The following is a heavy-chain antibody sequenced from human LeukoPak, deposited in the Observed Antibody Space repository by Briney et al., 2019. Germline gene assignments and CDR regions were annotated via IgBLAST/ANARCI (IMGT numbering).Heavy chain of an antibody. CDR2: SSDRHYGYTT. CDR1: GFTFTDHR. V-gene: IGHV3-72*01. Sequence: PGGSLRLSCAVSGFTFTDHRMDWVREVPGKRPQAVGRSSDRHYGYTTVYAASVQGRFTISRSASESSFYLQMKSLKTEDTAVYYCVRAGGTRGYDIWGPGTTVIVSS. D-gene: IGHD2-15*01. J-gene: IGHJ3*02. CDR3: VRAGGTRGYDI.